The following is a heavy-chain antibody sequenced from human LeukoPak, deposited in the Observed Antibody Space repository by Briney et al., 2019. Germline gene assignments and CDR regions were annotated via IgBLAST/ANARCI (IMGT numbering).Heavy chain of an antibody. CDR3: ARDLPYCSSTSCYTRDWHYYYGMDV. J-gene: IGHJ6*02. D-gene: IGHD2-2*02. V-gene: IGHV4-4*07. CDR2: IYTSGST. CDR1: GGSISSYY. Sequence: SETLSLTCTVSGGSISSYYWSWIRQPAGKGLEWIGRIYTSGSTNYNPSLKSRVTMSVDTSKNQFSLKLSSVTAADTAVYYCARDLPYCSSTSCYTRDWHYYYGMDVWGQGTTVTVSS.